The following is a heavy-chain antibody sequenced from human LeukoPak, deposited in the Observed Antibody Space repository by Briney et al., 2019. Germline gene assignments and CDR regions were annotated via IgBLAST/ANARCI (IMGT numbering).Heavy chain of an antibody. V-gene: IGHV6-1*01. CDR2: TYYRSKWYK. J-gene: IGHJ1*01. CDR1: GDSVSSNSAT. Sequence: SQTRSLTSAISGDSVSSNSATWNWIMQSPSRGFEWLGRTYYRSKWYKYYAVSVTSRITITPDTSKRQFSLQLNSVTPEDTAVYYCARGPSYFQHWGQGTLVTVSS. CDR3: ARGPSYFQH.